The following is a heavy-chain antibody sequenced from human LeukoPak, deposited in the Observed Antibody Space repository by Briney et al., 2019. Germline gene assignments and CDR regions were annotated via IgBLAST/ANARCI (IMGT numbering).Heavy chain of an antibody. CDR3: ALVATDGNYFDY. D-gene: IGHD5-12*01. J-gene: IGHJ4*02. CDR2: IIPIFGTA. V-gene: IGHV1-69*13. CDR1: GGTFSSYA. Sequence: ASVKVSCKASGGTFSSYAISWVRQAPGQGLEWMGGIIPIFGTANYAQKFQGRVTITADESTSTAYVELSSLRSEDTAVYYCALVATDGNYFDYWGQGTLVTVSS.